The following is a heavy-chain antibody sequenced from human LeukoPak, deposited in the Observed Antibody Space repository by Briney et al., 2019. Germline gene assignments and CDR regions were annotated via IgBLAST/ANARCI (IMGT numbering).Heavy chain of an antibody. V-gene: IGHV3-30*18. J-gene: IGHJ4*02. Sequence: GGSLRLSCAASGFTFSSYSMNWVRQAPGKGLEWVAVISYDGSDKYYADSVKGRFTISRDNSKNTLYLQMNSLRAEDTAVYYCAKDINGGDCPDYWGQGTLVTVSS. CDR2: ISYDGSDK. D-gene: IGHD2-21*02. CDR3: AKDINGGDCPDY. CDR1: GFTFSSYS.